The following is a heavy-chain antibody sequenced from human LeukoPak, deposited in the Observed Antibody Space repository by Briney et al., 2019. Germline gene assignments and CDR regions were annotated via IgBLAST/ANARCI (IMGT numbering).Heavy chain of an antibody. CDR1: GFTFSSYA. CDR3: AKKAVTGGPPYYFDY. D-gene: IGHD6-19*01. CDR2: ISGSGGST. V-gene: IGHV3-23*01. Sequence: GGSLRLSCAASGFTFSSYAMSWVRQAPGKGLEWVSSISGSGGSTYYAGSVKGRFTISRGNSKNTLYLQMNSLRAEDTAVYYCAKKAVTGGPPYYFDYWGQGTLVTVSS. J-gene: IGHJ4*02.